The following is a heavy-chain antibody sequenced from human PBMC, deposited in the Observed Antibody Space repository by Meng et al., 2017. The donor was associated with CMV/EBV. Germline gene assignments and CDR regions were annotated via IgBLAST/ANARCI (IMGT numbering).Heavy chain of an antibody. CDR2: IIPIFGTA. V-gene: IGHV1-69*05. CDR1: GGTFSSYA. D-gene: IGHD1-26*01. CDR3: ATKGIVGATTGYFDY. Sequence: SVKVSCKASGGTFSSYAISWVRQAPGQGLEWMGGIIPIFGTANYAQKFQGRVTITTDESTSTAYMELSSLRSEDTAVYYCATKGIVGATTGYFDYWGQGTLVTVS. J-gene: IGHJ4*02.